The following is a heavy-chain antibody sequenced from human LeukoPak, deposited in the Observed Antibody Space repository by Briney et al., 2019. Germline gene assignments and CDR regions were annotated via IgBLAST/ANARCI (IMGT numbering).Heavy chain of an antibody. CDR2: INTDGTVT. J-gene: IGHJ4*02. V-gene: IGHV3-74*01. Sequence: GASVPLSCAPSGFSFSMYWMRWARQAPGKGLESFSRINTDGTVTTYADSVKGRFTVSRDNADNTMFLQMNSVRDEDTAVYYCATKQWLAPPPDSWGQGTPVTVSS. CDR1: GFSFSMYW. D-gene: IGHD6-19*01. CDR3: ATKQWLAPPPDS.